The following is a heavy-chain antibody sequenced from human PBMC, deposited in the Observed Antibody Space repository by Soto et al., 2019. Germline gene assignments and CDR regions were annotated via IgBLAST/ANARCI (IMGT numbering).Heavy chain of an antibody. CDR1: GYTFTTFW. D-gene: IGHD2-2*01. CDR2: IDPRDSYV. CDR3: ARLYCTTSTCDSWFDP. V-gene: IGHV5-10-1*01. Sequence: GESLKISCTGFGYTFTTFWISWVRQMPGKGLEWMGRIDPRDSYVNYSPSFQGHVTISVDKSISTAYLQWGSLKASDTAMYYCARLYCTTSTCDSWFDPWGKGTLVTVAS. J-gene: IGHJ5*02.